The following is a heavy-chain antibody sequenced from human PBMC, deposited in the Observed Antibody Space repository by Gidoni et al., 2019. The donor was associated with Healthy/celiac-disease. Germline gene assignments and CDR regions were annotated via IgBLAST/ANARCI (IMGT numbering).Heavy chain of an antibody. CDR1: GFPFSSYA. J-gene: IGHJ4*02. Sequence: EVQLLESGGGLVQPGVSLRLSFAASGFPFSSYAMSWVRQSPGKGLEGVSAISGSGGSTYYADSVKGRFTISRDNSKNTLYLQMNSLRAEDTAVYYCATPLVAYYSWGQGTLVTVSS. D-gene: IGHD5-12*01. V-gene: IGHV3-23*01. CDR2: ISGSGGST. CDR3: ATPLVAYYS.